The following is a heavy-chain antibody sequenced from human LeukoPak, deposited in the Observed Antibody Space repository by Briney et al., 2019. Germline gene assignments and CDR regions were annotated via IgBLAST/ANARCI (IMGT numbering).Heavy chain of an antibody. CDR3: ARSIVATVEMFDY. J-gene: IGHJ4*02. V-gene: IGHV1-69*01. Sequence: SVKVCCKASGGTFSSYAISWVRQAPGQGLEWMGGIIPIFGTADYAQKFQGRVTITADESTSTAYMELSSLRSEDTAVYYCARSIVATVEMFDYWGQGTLVTVSS. CDR1: GGTFSSYA. CDR2: IIPIFGTA. D-gene: IGHD5-12*01.